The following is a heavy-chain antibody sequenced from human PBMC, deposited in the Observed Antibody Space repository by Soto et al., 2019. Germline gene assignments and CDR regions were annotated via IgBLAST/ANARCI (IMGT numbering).Heavy chain of an antibody. Sequence: EVQLVDSGGDLVQPGGSLRLSCAASGFTFNSYWMSWVRQAPGKGLEWVANIKEDGSERYYVDSVKGRFTISRDNAKNSLYLQMEGLRGEDTAVYYCSRGPPGGYGMDVWGQGTTVTVSS. CDR3: SRGPPGGYGMDV. D-gene: IGHD3-16*01. CDR1: GFTFNSYW. CDR2: IKEDGSER. V-gene: IGHV3-7*03. J-gene: IGHJ6*02.